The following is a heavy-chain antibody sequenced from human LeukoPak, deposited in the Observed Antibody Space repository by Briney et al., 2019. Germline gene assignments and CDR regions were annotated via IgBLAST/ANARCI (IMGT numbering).Heavy chain of an antibody. CDR1: GFTFSSYA. CDR3: AKEHGSGYDYYFDY. D-gene: IGHD5-12*01. CDR2: ISGFAGSI. Sequence: GGSLGLSCAASGFTFSSYAMSWVRQAPEKGLEWVSSISGFAGSIYYADSVKGRFTISRDNSKNTLYLQVNSLRAEDTAVYYCAKEHGSGYDYYFDYWGQGTLVTVSS. J-gene: IGHJ4*02. V-gene: IGHV3-23*01.